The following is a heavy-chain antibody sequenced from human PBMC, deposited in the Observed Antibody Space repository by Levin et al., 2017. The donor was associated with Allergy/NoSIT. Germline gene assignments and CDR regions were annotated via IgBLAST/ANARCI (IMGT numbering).Heavy chain of an antibody. CDR1: GYSFTNYW. CDR2: IFPDDSDT. CDR3: ARQGQVAVAGMGPFPD. V-gene: IGHV5-51*01. D-gene: IGHD6-19*01. Sequence: ESLKISCKGSGYSFTNYWIGWVRQMPGKGLEWMGVIFPDDSDTRYSPSFQGQVTISADKSISTAYLQWSSLKASDTAMYYCARQGQVAVAGMGPFPDWGQGTLVTVSS. J-gene: IGHJ4*02.